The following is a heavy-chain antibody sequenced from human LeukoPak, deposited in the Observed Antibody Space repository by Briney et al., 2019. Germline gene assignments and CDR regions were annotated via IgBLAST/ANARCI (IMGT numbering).Heavy chain of an antibody. Sequence: SETPSLTCTVSGGSVSSGSYYWSWIRQPPGKGLEWIGCIYNSGSTNYNPSLKSRVTISEDTSKKQFSLKLSSVTAADTAVYYCARGFPWFGELLYFDYWGQGTLVTVSS. CDR1: GGSVSSGSYY. V-gene: IGHV4-61*01. CDR2: IYNSGST. D-gene: IGHD3-10*01. CDR3: ARGFPWFGELLYFDY. J-gene: IGHJ4*02.